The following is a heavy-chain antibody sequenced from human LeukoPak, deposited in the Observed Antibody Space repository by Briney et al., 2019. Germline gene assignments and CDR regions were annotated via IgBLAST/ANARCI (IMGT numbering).Heavy chain of an antibody. CDR3: ARNIGTAVLDF. V-gene: IGHV1-46*01. CDR1: LYTFTNYY. CDR2: INTSGGGT. D-gene: IGHD5-12*01. Sequence: ASVKVSCMASLYTFTNYYIHWVRQAPGPGREWMGIINTSGGGTTYGQKIQGRLTINRDMSTTTFYMEVSSLGSEDTAVYYCARNIGTAVLDFWGPGTLVSV. J-gene: IGHJ4*02.